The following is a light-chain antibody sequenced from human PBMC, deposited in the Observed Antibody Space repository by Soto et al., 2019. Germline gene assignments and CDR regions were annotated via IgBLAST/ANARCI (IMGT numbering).Light chain of an antibody. CDR2: AAS. J-gene: IGKJ2*01. CDR1: QSISVH. CDR3: QQSYITPYP. V-gene: IGKV1-39*01. Sequence: DLQMTQSPSSLSASVGDTVTITCRASQSISVHLNWYQQKPGKVPKLLIYAASNLQSGVPSSFRGRGFETYFALPISSLQPEDFATSYCQQSYITPYPFAQGTKLQIK.